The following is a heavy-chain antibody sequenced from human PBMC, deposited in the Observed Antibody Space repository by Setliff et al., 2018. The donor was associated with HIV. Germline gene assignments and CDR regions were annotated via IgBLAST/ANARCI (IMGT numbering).Heavy chain of an antibody. Sequence: TLSLTCTVSGGSISSYYWSWIRQPPGKGLEWIGYIYTSGSTNYNPSLKSRVAISVDTSKNQFSLKLSSVTAADTAAYYCARAPYGYYGSGSYNWFDPWGQGTLVTVSS. CDR2: IYTSGST. J-gene: IGHJ5*02. V-gene: IGHV4-4*08. CDR1: GGSISSYY. CDR3: ARAPYGYYGSGSYNWFDP. D-gene: IGHD3-10*01.